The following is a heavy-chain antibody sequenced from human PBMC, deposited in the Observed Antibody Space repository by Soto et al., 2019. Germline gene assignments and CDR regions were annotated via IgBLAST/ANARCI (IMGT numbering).Heavy chain of an antibody. CDR2: INHSGST. CDR1: GGSFSGYD. Sequence: SETLCLTCAVYGGSFSGYDWSWIRQPPGKGLEWIGEINHSGSTNYNPSLKSRVTISVDTSKNQFSLKLSSVTAADTAVYYCARGPYYGSGTVLGYWGQGTLVTVSS. CDR3: ARGPYYGSGTVLGY. J-gene: IGHJ4*02. D-gene: IGHD3-10*01. V-gene: IGHV4-34*01.